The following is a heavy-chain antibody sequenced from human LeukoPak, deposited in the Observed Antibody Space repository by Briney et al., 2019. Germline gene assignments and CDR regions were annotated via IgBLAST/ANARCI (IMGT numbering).Heavy chain of an antibody. Sequence: GSVKVSCKASGYTFTDYYIHWVRQAPGQGLEWMGWINPKSGGTKHVVNFQGRVTMTRDTSISTAYMELSRLRSDDTAVYYCARSRGFVLIPPTIVWFDPWGQGTLVTV. CDR1: GYTFTDYY. J-gene: IGHJ5*02. CDR3: ARSRGFVLIPPTIVWFDP. CDR2: INPKSGGT. D-gene: IGHD2-8*02. V-gene: IGHV1-2*02.